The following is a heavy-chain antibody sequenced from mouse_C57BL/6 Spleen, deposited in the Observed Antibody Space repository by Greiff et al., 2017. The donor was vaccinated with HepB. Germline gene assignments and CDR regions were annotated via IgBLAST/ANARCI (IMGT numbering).Heavy chain of an antibody. D-gene: IGHD2-4*01. J-gene: IGHJ2*01. CDR2: ISGGGGNT. V-gene: IGHV5-9*01. CDR3: ARQYDYSYYFDY. Sequence: EVQRVESGGGLVKPGGSLKLSCAASGFTFSSYTMSWVRQTPEKRLEWVATISGGGGNTYYPDSVKGRFTISRDNAKNTLYLQMSSLRSEDTALYYCARQYDYSYYFDYWGQGTTLTVSS. CDR1: GFTFSSYT.